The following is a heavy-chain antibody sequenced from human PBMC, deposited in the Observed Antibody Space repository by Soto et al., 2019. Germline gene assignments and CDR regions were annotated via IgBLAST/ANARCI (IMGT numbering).Heavy chain of an antibody. J-gene: IGHJ6*02. CDR2: IYSSGST. Sequence: QVQLQESGPGLVKPSQTLSLTCSVSGGSISSGAYYWTWIRQHPGKGLEWIGYIYSSGSTYYNPSLKGRVTISVDTSKNQFSLKLRSVTAADTAVYYCARDGRLVNYYYYGMDVWGQGTTVTVSS. V-gene: IGHV4-31*03. D-gene: IGHD6-13*01. CDR1: GGSISSGAYY. CDR3: ARDGRLVNYYYYGMDV.